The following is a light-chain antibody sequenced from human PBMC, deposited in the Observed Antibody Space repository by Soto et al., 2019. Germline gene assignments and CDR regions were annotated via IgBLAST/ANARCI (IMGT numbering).Light chain of an antibody. CDR2: GAS. CDR1: QSIDNNY. CDR3: QQYSRAPLT. V-gene: IGKV3-20*01. Sequence: EIVLTRSPGTLSLSPGERATLSCRASQSIDNNYLAWYQQKPGQAPRLVIYGASTRATNIPDRFSASGSGTDFTLTISRLEPEDFAVYYCQQYSRAPLTFGQGTKVEI. J-gene: IGKJ1*01.